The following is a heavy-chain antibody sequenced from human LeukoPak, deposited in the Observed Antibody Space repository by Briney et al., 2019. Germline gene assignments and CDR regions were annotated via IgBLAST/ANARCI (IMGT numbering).Heavy chain of an antibody. CDR1: GYTFTSYY. Sequence: ASVKVSCKASGYTFTSYYMHWVRQAPGQGLEWMGIINPSGGSTSYAQKFQGRVTMTRDTSTSTVYMELSSLRSEDTAVYYCATDVEWRNGGDYWGQGTLVTVSS. D-gene: IGHD3-3*01. J-gene: IGHJ4*02. V-gene: IGHV1-46*01. CDR3: ATDVEWRNGGDY. CDR2: INPSGGST.